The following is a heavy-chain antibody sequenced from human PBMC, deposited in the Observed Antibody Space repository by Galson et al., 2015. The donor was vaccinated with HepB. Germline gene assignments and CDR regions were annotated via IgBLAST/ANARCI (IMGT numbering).Heavy chain of an antibody. Sequence: SVKVSCKASGYTFTAHYMHWVRQAPGQGLEWVGLINPNSAVTNFAQKFQGRVTMTRDTSNSTAYMELSRLRSDDTAVYYCARVETFTWNDSPYDYWGQGT. J-gene: IGHJ4*02. CDR1: GYTFTAHY. D-gene: IGHD1-1*01. CDR3: ARVETFTWNDSPYDY. V-gene: IGHV1-2*06. CDR2: INPNSAVT.